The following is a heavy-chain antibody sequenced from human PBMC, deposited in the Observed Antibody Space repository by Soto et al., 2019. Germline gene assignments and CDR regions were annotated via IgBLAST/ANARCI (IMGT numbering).Heavy chain of an antibody. CDR3: ASTSYYDFWSGSPAPNYFDY. J-gene: IGHJ4*02. V-gene: IGHV4-30-4*01. CDR2: IYYSGST. CDR1: GGSISNFY. D-gene: IGHD3-3*01. Sequence: PSETLSLTCTVSGGSISNFYWSWIRQPPGKGLDWIGYIYYSGSTYYNPSLKSRVTISVDTSKNQFSLKLSSVTAADTAVYYCASTSYYDFWSGSPAPNYFDYWGQGTLVTVSS.